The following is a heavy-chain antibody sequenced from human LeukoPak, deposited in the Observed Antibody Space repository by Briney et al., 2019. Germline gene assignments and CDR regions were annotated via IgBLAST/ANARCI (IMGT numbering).Heavy chain of an antibody. J-gene: IGHJ4*02. Sequence: SETLSLTCSVSGGSISSDSYYWTWIRQPAGKGLEWIGRIKTSGSTNYNPSLKSRVTMSVDTSKNQFSLNLNSVTAADTAVYYCASSGYIYGVDYWGQGTLVTVSS. CDR3: ASSGYIYGVDY. V-gene: IGHV4-61*02. CDR2: IKTSGST. D-gene: IGHD5-18*01. CDR1: GGSISSDSYY.